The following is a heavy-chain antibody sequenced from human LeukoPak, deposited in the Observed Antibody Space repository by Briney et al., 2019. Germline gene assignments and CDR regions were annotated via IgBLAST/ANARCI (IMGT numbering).Heavy chain of an antibody. D-gene: IGHD3-10*01. CDR2: ISYDGSNK. V-gene: IGHV3-30*04. CDR1: GFTFSSYA. CDR3: ARTPKLTMVRGPLDY. J-gene: IGHJ4*02. Sequence: GRSLRLSCAASGFTFSSYAMHWVRQAPGKGLEWVAVISYDGSNKYYADSVKGRFTISRDNSKNTLYLQMNSLRAEDTAVYYCARTPKLTMVRGPLDYWGQGTLDTVSS.